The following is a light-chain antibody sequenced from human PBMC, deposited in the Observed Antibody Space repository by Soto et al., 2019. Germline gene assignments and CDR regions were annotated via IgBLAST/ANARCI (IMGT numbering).Light chain of an antibody. J-gene: IGKJ1*01. Sequence: DIQMTQSPSSLSASVGDRVTITCRASQSINSFLNWYQQNPGKAPKLLIYAASSLQSGVPSRFSGSGSGTDFTLTISSLQPEDFATYYCQQSYSAPWTFGQGTKVEIK. CDR2: AAS. V-gene: IGKV1-39*01. CDR3: QQSYSAPWT. CDR1: QSINSF.